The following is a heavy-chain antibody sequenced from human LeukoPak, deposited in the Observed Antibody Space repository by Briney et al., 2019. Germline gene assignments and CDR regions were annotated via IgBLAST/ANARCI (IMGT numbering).Heavy chain of an antibody. Sequence: GGSLTLSCAPSGLTFNDYWMTWVRQAPGKGLAWVAHIKQDGSERYYGDSVKGRFTISRDNAKNLVYLQMNSLGAEDTALYYCARGWNYAFRFDSWGQGTLVTVS. CDR2: IKQDGSER. CDR1: GLTFNDYW. J-gene: IGHJ4*02. V-gene: IGHV3-7*01. D-gene: IGHD1-7*01. CDR3: ARGWNYAFRFDS.